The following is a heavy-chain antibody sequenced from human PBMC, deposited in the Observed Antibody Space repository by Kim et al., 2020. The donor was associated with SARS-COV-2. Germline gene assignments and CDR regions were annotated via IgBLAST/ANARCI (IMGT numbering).Heavy chain of an antibody. Sequence: LKSGVTISVDTSKNQFSLKLSSVTAADTAVYYCARRLQYYYDSSGSPFDYWGQGTLVTVSS. J-gene: IGHJ4*02. D-gene: IGHD3-22*01. V-gene: IGHV4-39*01. CDR3: ARRLQYYYDSSGSPFDY.